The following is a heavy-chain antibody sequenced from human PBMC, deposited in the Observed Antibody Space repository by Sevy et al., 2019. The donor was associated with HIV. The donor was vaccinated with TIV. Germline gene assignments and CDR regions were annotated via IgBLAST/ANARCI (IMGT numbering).Heavy chain of an antibody. J-gene: IGHJ4*02. CDR2: VIASVNMA. CDR3: ATAMPCGGDCYYFDS. CDR1: GGTFSTYI. Sequence: ASVKVSCKASGGTFSTYIINWVRQAPGRGLEWMGGVIASVNMANSAQKFQGRVTITADGSTSTAYMELSSLTSEDTAIYYCATAMPCGGDCYYFDSWGQGTRVTVSS. D-gene: IGHD2-21*02. V-gene: IGHV1-69*10.